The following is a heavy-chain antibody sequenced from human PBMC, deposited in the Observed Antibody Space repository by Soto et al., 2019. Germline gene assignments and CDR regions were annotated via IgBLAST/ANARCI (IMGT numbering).Heavy chain of an antibody. CDR3: ARTDCSGGSCYPYYYYYYGMDV. D-gene: IGHD2-15*01. J-gene: IGHJ6*02. V-gene: IGHV3-33*01. Sequence: QVQLVESGGGVVKPGRSLRLSCAASGFTFSSYGMHWVRQAPGKGLEWVAVIWYDGSNKYYADSVKGRFTISRDNSKNTLYLQMNSLRAEDTAVYYCARTDCSGGSCYPYYYYYYGMDVWGQGTTVTVSS. CDR1: GFTFSSYG. CDR2: IWYDGSNK.